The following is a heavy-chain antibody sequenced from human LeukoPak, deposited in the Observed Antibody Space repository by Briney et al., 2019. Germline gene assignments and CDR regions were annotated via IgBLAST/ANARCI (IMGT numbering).Heavy chain of an antibody. D-gene: IGHD6-13*01. Sequence: GKSLKISCKGSGYSFTSYWISWVRQMPGKGLEWMGRIDPSDSYTNYSPSFQGHVTISADKSISTAYLQWSSLKASDTAMYYCASQPRYSSSWNYFDYWGQGTLVTVSS. CDR2: IDPSDSYT. V-gene: IGHV5-10-1*01. CDR3: ASQPRYSSSWNYFDY. CDR1: GYSFTSYW. J-gene: IGHJ4*02.